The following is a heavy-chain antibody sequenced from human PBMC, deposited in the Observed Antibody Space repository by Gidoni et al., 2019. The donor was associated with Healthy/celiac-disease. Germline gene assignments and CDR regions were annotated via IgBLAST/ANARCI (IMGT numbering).Heavy chain of an antibody. CDR1: GFTFSSYS. Sequence: EVQLVESGGGLVQPGGSLRRSCAASGFTFSSYSMNWVRQAPGKGLEWVSYISSSSSTIYYADSVKGRFTISRDNAKNSLYLQMNSLRDEDTAVYYCARDLEGAAPREYYFDYWGQGTLVTVSS. CDR3: ARDLEGAAPREYYFDY. V-gene: IGHV3-48*02. CDR2: ISSSSSTI. D-gene: IGHD3-10*01. J-gene: IGHJ4*02.